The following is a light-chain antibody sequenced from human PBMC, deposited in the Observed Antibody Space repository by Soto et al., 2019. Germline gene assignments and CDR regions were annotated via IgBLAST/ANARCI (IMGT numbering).Light chain of an antibody. V-gene: IGKV3-20*01. Sequence: EIVMTQSPATLSVSPGERATLSCMASQSVSSNLAWYQQKPGQAPRLLIYGASSRATGIPDRFSGSGSGTDFTLTISRLEPEDFAVYYCQQYGSSRLTFGGGTKVDIK. J-gene: IGKJ4*01. CDR3: QQYGSSRLT. CDR1: QSVSSN. CDR2: GAS.